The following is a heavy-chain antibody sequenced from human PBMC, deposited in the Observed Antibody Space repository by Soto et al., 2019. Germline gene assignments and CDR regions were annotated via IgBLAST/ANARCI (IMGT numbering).Heavy chain of an antibody. V-gene: IGHV3-74*01. Sequence: PGGSLRLSCAASGFTLSSYWVHWVRQVPGKGLVWVSRINSDGSSISYADSVKGRFTISRDNAKNTLYLQMNSLRAEDTAVYYCARDLFFYTGSYLHYWGQGTLVTVSS. CDR2: INSDGSSI. J-gene: IGHJ4*02. D-gene: IGHD1-26*01. CDR3: ARDLFFYTGSYLHY. CDR1: GFTLSSYW.